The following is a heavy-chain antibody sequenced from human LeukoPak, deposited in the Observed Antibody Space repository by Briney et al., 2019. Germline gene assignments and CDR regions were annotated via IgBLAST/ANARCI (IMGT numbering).Heavy chain of an antibody. CDR3: ARHGTAAGPFQL. J-gene: IGHJ1*01. CDR1: GGSISSYY. V-gene: IGHV4-59*08. D-gene: IGHD2-21*02. Sequence: SETLSLTCTVSGGSISSYYWSWIRQPPGKGLEWIGHVYYSGTTNYSPSLESRVTISVDTSKNQFSLKLTSVAAADTAVYYCARHGTAAGPFQLWGQGTLVTVSS. CDR2: VYYSGTT.